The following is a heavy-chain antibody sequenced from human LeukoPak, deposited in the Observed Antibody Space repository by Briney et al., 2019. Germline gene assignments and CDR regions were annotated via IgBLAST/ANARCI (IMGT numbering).Heavy chain of an antibody. Sequence: GGSLRLSCAASGFTFSNAWMSWVRQAPGKGLEWVGRIKSKTDGGTTDYAAPVKGRFNISRDDSKNTLYLQMNSLKTEDTAVYYCTTDIGGYYHGSGSSDYWGQGTLVTVSS. D-gene: IGHD3-10*01. J-gene: IGHJ4*02. CDR3: TTDIGGYYHGSGSSDY. CDR1: GFTFSNAW. V-gene: IGHV3-15*01. CDR2: IKSKTDGGTT.